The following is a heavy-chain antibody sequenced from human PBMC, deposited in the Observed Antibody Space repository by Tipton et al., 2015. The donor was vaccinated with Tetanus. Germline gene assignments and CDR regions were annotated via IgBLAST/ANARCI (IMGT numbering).Heavy chain of an antibody. Sequence: GLVKPSETLSLTCTVSGGSLRGGDHYWSWIRQPPGKGLEWIGYTYYSGSTGYNPSLKSRVTISIDSSKNQFSLKLTSVTAADTAVYYCARDERYGDYAYWGQGALVTVSS. D-gene: IGHD4-17*01. CDR2: TYYSGST. V-gene: IGHV4-61*08. CDR1: GGSLRGGDHY. CDR3: ARDERYGDYAY. J-gene: IGHJ4*02.